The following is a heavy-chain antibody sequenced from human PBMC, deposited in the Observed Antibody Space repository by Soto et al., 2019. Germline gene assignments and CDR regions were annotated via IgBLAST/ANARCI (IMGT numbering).Heavy chain of an antibody. CDR1: GGTFSSYA. CDR2: IIPIFGTA. J-gene: IGHJ5*02. CDR3: ARDKSPGGEYSSGWS. D-gene: IGHD6-19*01. Sequence: GASVKVSCKASGGTFSSYAISWVRQAPGQGLEWMGGIIPIFGTANYAQKFQGRVTITADKSTSTAYMELSSLRSEDTAVYYCARDKSPGGEYSSGWSWGQGTLVTVSS. V-gene: IGHV1-69*06.